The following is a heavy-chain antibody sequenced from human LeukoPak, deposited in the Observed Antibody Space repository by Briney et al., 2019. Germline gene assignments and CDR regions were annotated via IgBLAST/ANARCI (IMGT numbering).Heavy chain of an antibody. CDR2: IYYSGST. J-gene: IGHJ4*02. D-gene: IGHD2-21*02. CDR1: GGSINSYY. V-gene: IGHV4-59*01. Sequence: SSETLSLTCTVPGGSINSYYWGWIRQPPGEGLEWIGYIYYSGSTNYKPSLKSRVTISVDTSKSQFSLKLSSVTAADTAVYYCARGPPRFCAGDCYLRYFDYWGQGTLVTVSS. CDR3: ARGPPRFCAGDCYLRYFDY.